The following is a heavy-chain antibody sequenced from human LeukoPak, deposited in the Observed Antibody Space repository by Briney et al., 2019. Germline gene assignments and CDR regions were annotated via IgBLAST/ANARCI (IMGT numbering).Heavy chain of an antibody. J-gene: IGHJ4*02. CDR1: GFTFSSYG. CDR2: ISGSGGST. D-gene: IGHD1-26*01. Sequence: GGSLRLSCAASGFTFSSYGMSWVRQAPGKGLEWVSAISGSGGSTYYADSVKGRFTISRDSAKNSLYLQMNSLRAEDTAVYYCARDHSGSYRYFDYWGQGTLVTVSS. CDR3: ARDHSGSYRYFDY. V-gene: IGHV3-23*01.